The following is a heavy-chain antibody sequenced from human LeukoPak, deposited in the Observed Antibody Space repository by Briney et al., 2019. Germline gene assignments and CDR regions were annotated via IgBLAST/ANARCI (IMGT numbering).Heavy chain of an antibody. D-gene: IGHD2-15*01. Sequence: GGSLRPSCSASGFTFSTYAIHWVRQAPGKGLEYVSAISPNGGNTNYADSVKGGFTISRDNSKNTLYLQMSSLRAEDTAVYYCVRDGTRGYCSGGTCHWYFDLWGRGTLVTVSS. J-gene: IGHJ2*01. CDR2: ISPNGGNT. V-gene: IGHV3-64D*09. CDR1: GFTFSTYA. CDR3: VRDGTRGYCSGGTCHWYFDL.